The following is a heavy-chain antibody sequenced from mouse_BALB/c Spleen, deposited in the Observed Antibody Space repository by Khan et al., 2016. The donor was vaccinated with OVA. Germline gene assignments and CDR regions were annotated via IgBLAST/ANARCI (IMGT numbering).Heavy chain of an antibody. V-gene: IGHV1-7*01. CDR2: INPSTGYT. D-gene: IGHD1-1*01. Sequence: VQLQESGAELAKPGASVKMSCKASGYTFINYWILWVKQRPGQGLEWIGYINPSTGYTEYNQNFKDKATLTADKSSSTAYMQLSSLTSEDSAVIYGARRGLRWDFDYWGQGTTLTVSS. CDR3: ARRGLRWDFDY. CDR1: GYTFINYW. J-gene: IGHJ2*01.